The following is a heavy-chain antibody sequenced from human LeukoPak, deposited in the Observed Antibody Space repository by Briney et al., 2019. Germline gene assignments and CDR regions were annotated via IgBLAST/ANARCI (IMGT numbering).Heavy chain of an antibody. Sequence: GASVKVSCKASGYTFTSYGISWVRQAPGQGLEWMGWISAYNGDTNYAQKFQGRVTMTTDTSTSTAYMELRSLRSDDTAVYYCARDTYYYDSSGYLGYWGQGTLVTVS. CDR3: ARDTYYYDSSGYLGY. CDR2: ISAYNGDT. D-gene: IGHD3-22*01. V-gene: IGHV1-18*01. CDR1: GYTFTSYG. J-gene: IGHJ4*02.